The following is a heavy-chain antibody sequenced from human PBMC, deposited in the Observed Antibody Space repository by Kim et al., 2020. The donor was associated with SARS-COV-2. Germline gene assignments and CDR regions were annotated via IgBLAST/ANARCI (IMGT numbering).Heavy chain of an antibody. V-gene: IGHV4-59*08. D-gene: IGHD5-18*01. CDR2: IYYSGST. CDR1: GGSISSYY. CDR3: ARTVTATVPYGMDV. Sequence: SETLSLTCTVSGGSISSYYWSWIRQPPGKGLEWIGYIYYSGSTNYNPSLKSRVTISVDTSKNQFSLKLSSVTAADTTVYYCARTVTATVPYGMDVWGQGT. J-gene: IGHJ6*02.